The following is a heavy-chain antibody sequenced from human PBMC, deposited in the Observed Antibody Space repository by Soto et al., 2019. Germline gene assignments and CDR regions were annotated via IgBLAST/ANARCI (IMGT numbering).Heavy chain of an antibody. J-gene: IGHJ4*02. CDR1: GYTFTSYG. D-gene: IGHD6-13*01. CDR3: ARDSRVEYSSSWAPIDY. CDR2: INAGNGNT. Sequence: GASVKVSCTASGYTFTSYGISWVRQAPGQRLEWMGWINAGNGNTKYSQKFQGRVTITRDTSASTAYMELSSLRSEDTAVYYCARDSRVEYSSSWAPIDYWGQGTLVTVSS. V-gene: IGHV1-3*01.